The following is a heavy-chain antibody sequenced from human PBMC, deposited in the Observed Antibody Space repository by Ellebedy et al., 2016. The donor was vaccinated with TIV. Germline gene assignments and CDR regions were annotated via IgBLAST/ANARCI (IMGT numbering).Heavy chain of an antibody. V-gene: IGHV6-1*01. CDR1: GDSVSTNSAA. Sequence: SQTLSLTCAISGDSVSTNSAAWNWIRQSPSRGLEWLGRTYYRSKWFYDYAMSVQSRITINADTSRNQFSLQLNSVTPEDTAVYYCARCYYDSSGYYSFDYWGQGTLVTVSS. J-gene: IGHJ4*02. CDR2: TYYRSKWFY. D-gene: IGHD3-22*01. CDR3: ARCYYDSSGYYSFDY.